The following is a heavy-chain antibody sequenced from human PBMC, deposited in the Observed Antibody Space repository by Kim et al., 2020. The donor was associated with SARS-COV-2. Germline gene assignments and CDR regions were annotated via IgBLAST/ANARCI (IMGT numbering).Heavy chain of an antibody. J-gene: IGHJ4*02. CDR3: ARAKGRGLSGLVLAGTNDY. D-gene: IGHD6-19*01. CDR1: GFTFSSYG. CDR2: IWYDGSNK. Sequence: GGSLRLSCAASGFTFSSYGMHWVRQAPGKGLEWVAVIWYDGSNKYYADSVKGRFTISRDNSKNTLYLQMNSLRAEDTAVYYCARAKGRGLSGLVLAGTNDYWGQGTLVTVSS. V-gene: IGHV3-33*01.